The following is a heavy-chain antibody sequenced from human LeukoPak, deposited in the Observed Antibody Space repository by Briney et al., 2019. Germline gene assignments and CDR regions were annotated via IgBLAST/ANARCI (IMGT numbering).Heavy chain of an antibody. CDR2: IIPIFGTA. CDR1: GYTFTSYG. V-gene: IGHV1-69*06. D-gene: IGHD4-17*01. CDR3: ARGRYGDLMTGFDY. Sequence: SVKVSCKASGYTFTSYGISWVRQAPGQGLEWMGGIIPIFGTANYAQKFQGRVTITADKSTSTAYMELSSLRSEDTAVYYCARGRYGDLMTGFDYWGQGTLVTVSS. J-gene: IGHJ4*02.